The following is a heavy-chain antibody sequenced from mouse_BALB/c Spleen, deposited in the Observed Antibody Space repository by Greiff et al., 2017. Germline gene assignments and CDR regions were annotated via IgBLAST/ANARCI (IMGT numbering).Heavy chain of an antibody. J-gene: IGHJ3*01. CDR2: IRNKANGYTT. D-gene: IGHD4-1*01. CDR3: ARERDWVFAY. Sequence: EVKLVESGGGLVQPGGSLRLSCATSGFTFTDYYMSWVRQPPGKALEWLGFIRNKANGYTTEYSASVKGRFTISRDNSQSILYLQMNTLRAEDSATYYCARERDWVFAYWGQGTLVTVSA. CDR1: GFTFTDYY. V-gene: IGHV7-3*02.